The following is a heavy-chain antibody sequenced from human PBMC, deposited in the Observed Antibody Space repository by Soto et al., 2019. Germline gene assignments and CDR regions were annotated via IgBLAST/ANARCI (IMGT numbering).Heavy chain of an antibody. J-gene: IGHJ4*02. CDR1: GHSISSGFYY. CDR3: ARYGYSYSARFFDY. D-gene: IGHD5-18*01. V-gene: IGHV4-38-2*01. Sequence: PSETLSLTCAVSGHSISSGFYYWGWVRQPPGKGXXXXXXXXXXXXXXXXXSLKSRVTMSVDTSKNQLSLKLSSMTAADTAVYFCARYGYSYSARFFDYWGQGTRVTVSS. CDR2: XXXXXXX.